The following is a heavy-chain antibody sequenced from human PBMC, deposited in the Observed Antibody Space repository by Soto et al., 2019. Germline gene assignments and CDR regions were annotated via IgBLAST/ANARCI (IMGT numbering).Heavy chain of an antibody. V-gene: IGHV4-59*01. CDR2: IYYSGST. CDR1: GGSISSYY. D-gene: IGHD2-8*01. Sequence: SETLSLTCTVSGGSISSYYWSWIRQPPGKGLEWIGYIYYSGSTNYNSSLKSRVTISVDTSKNQFSLKLSSVKGRFTIFRDISKNTVYLQMDSLKVEDTAVYYCARDVDTTSHLNWFDPWGQGVMVTVSS. J-gene: IGHJ5*02. CDR3: SKNTVYLQMDSLKVEDTAVYYCARDVDTTSHLNWFDP.